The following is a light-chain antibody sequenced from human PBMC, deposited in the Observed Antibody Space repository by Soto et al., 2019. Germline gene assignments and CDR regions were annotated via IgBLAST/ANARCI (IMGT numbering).Light chain of an antibody. CDR1: SSDVGGYNY. CDR2: EVS. J-gene: IGLJ2*01. Sequence: QSALTQPASVSGSPGQSITISCTGTSSDVGGYNYVSWYQQHPGKAPKLMIYEVSNRPSGVSNRFSGSKSGNTAPLTISGLQAEDEADYYCNSYTSSSTRVFGGGTKLTVL. V-gene: IGLV2-14*01. CDR3: NSYTSSSTRV.